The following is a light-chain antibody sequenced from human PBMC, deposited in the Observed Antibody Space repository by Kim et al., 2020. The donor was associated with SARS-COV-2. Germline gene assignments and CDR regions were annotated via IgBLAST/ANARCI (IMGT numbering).Light chain of an antibody. V-gene: IGKV1-5*01. CDR2: DAS. CDR1: QSISSW. Sequence: ASVGYTATITCRARQSISSWLAWYQQKPGKAPKLLIYDASSLESGVPSRFRGSGSGTEFTLTISSLQPDDFATYYCQQYNSYSKTFGQGTKVDIK. CDR3: QQYNSYSKT. J-gene: IGKJ1*01.